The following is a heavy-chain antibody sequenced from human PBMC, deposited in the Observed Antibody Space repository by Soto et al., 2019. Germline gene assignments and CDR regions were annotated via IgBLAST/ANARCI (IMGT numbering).Heavy chain of an antibody. V-gene: IGHV4-31*03. J-gene: IGHJ4*02. Sequence: SSETLSLTCTVSGGSISSGGYYWSWIRQHPGKGLEWIGYIYYSGSTYYNPSLKSRVTISVDTSKNQFSLKLSSVTAADTAVYYCARPNCSGGSCYLGYWGQGTLVTVSS. CDR3: ARPNCSGGSCYLGY. CDR2: IYYSGST. D-gene: IGHD2-15*01. CDR1: GGSISSGGYY.